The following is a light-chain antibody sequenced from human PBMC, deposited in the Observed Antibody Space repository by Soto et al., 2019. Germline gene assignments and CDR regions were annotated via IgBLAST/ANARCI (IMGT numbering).Light chain of an antibody. J-gene: IGLJ2*01. CDR1: SSNIGAGYD. Sequence: QSVLTQPPSVSGAPGQRVTISCTGSSSNIGAGYDVHWYQQLPGTAPKLLIYGNSNRPSGVPDRFSGSKSGPSASLAITGLQAEYEAEYSCQSYDSSLSALFGGGTKLTVL. V-gene: IGLV1-40*01. CDR2: GNS. CDR3: QSYDSSLSAL.